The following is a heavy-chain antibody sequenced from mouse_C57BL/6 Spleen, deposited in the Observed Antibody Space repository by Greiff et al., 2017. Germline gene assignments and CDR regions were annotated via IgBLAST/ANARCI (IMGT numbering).Heavy chain of an antibody. CDR1: GYTFTSYW. V-gene: IGHV1-64*01. CDR3: ARRDRDYYAMDY. Sequence: VQLQQPGAELVKPGASVKLSCKASGYTFTSYWMHWVKQRPGQGLEWIGMIHPNSGSTNYNEKFKSKATLTVDKSSSTAYMQLSSLTSEDSAVYYCARRDRDYYAMDYWGQGTSVTVSS. CDR2: IHPNSGST. J-gene: IGHJ4*01. D-gene: IGHD2-14*01.